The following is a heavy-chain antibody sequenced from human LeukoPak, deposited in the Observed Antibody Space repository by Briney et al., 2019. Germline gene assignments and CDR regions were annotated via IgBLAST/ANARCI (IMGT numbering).Heavy chain of an antibody. J-gene: IGHJ4*02. CDR2: IYPGDSGT. CDR3: ATTGAGYGDYYSFDY. Sequence: GESLKISCKGSGYGFTSYWIGWVRQMPGKGLEWMGIIYPGDSGTRYSPSFQGQVTISADKSISTAYLQWSSLKASDTAMYYCATTGAGYGDYYSFDYWGQGTLVTVSS. CDR1: GYGFTSYW. V-gene: IGHV5-51*01. D-gene: IGHD4-17*01.